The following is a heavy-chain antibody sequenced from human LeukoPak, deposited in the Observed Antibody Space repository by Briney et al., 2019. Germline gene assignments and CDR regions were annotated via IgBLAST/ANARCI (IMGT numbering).Heavy chain of an antibody. CDR2: IYYSGST. V-gene: IGHV4-59*08. Sequence: PSETLSLTCTVSGGSISSYYWSWIRQPPGKGLELIGYIYYSGSTYYNPSLKSRVTISVDTSKNKFSLKLSSVTAADTAVYYCARSGWHSSPLYYFDYWGQGTLVTVSS. CDR1: GGSISSYY. CDR3: ARSGWHSSPLYYFDY. J-gene: IGHJ4*02. D-gene: IGHD3-10*01.